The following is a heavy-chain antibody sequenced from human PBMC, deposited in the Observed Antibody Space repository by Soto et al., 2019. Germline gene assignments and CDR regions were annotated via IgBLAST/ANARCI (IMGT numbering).Heavy chain of an antibody. CDR3: ARGRIIVAGGFAP. D-gene: IGHD6-19*01. Sequence: QVQLVQSGAEVKKPGASVKVSCKASGYTFTSYDIIWVRQATGQGLEWMGWMNPSTGTTDSAEKFQGRLTMTRNTSISTVYMELSSLSFEDTAVYYCARGRIIVAGGFAPWGQGTRVTVSS. CDR1: GYTFTSYD. J-gene: IGHJ5*02. CDR2: MNPSTGTT. V-gene: IGHV1-8*01.